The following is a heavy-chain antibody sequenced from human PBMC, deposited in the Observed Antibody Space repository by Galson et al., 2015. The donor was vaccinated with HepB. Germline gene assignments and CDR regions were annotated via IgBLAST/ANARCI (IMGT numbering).Heavy chain of an antibody. CDR3: AVEGTILRRYDSSGPLRN. D-gene: IGHD3-22*01. CDR2: ISAYNGNT. J-gene: IGHJ4*02. Sequence: SVKVSCKASGDTFSSYAISWVRQAPGQGLEWMGWISAYNGNTNYAQKLQGRVTMTTDTSTSTAYMELRSLRSDDTAVYYCAVEGTILRRYDSSGPLRNWGQGTLVTVSS. V-gene: IGHV1-18*01. CDR1: GDTFSSYA.